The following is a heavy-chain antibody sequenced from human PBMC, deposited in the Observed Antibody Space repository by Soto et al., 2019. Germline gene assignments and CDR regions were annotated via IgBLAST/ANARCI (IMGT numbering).Heavy chain of an antibody. Sequence: PGESLKISCKGSGYSFTSYWIGWVRQMPGKGLEWMGIIYPGDSDTRYSPSFQGQVTISADKSISTAYLQWSSLKASDTAMYYCARQDCSSTSCYRRYYYGMDVWGQGTTVTVSS. CDR2: IYPGDSDT. V-gene: IGHV5-51*01. D-gene: IGHD2-2*01. J-gene: IGHJ6*02. CDR3: ARQDCSSTSCYRRYYYGMDV. CDR1: GYSFTSYW.